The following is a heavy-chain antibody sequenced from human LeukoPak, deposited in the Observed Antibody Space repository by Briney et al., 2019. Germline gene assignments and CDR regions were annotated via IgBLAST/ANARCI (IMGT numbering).Heavy chain of an antibody. Sequence: GGSLRLSCAASGFTFTNYAMHWVRQAPGKGLEWVAVISVDGSNKFYAGSVRGRCTISRDNSKNTMSLQMDSLRGEDTAVYYCARHPRTSSTSRNYFESWGQGTLVTVSS. D-gene: IGHD6-13*01. J-gene: IGHJ4*02. V-gene: IGHV3-30-3*01. CDR3: ARHPRTSSTSRNYFES. CDR2: ISVDGSNK. CDR1: GFTFTNYA.